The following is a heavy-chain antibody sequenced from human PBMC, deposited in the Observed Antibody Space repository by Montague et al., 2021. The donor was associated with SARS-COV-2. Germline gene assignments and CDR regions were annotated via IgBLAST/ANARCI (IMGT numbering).Heavy chain of an antibody. J-gene: IGHJ4*02. CDR3: ARGARQGYGFRLGSFDS. D-gene: IGHD3-10*01. CDR1: GGSFSGYY. Sequence: SETLSLTCAVYGGSFSGYYWNRIRQPLGKGLEWIGEINHSGSTNYNPSLKSRVTMSVDTSKNQFSLKLSSVTAADTAVYYCARGARQGYGFRLGSFDSWGQGTLVTVSP. V-gene: IGHV4-34*01. CDR2: INHSGST.